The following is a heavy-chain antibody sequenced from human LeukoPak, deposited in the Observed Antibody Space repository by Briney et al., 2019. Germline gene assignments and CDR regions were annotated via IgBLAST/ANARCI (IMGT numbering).Heavy chain of an antibody. V-gene: IGHV1-69*04. CDR3: AKGGHYDVDALDV. J-gene: IGHJ6*02. D-gene: IGHD3-22*01. Sequence: SVKVSCKTCGGTFSAFAISWVRQAPGQGLEWMGRIIPYVGTPKYAQKLEGRVTITADKSTSTSYMELSSLTSDDTAVYYCAKGGHYDVDALDVWGQGTTVTVSS. CDR1: GGTFSAFA. CDR2: IIPYVGTP.